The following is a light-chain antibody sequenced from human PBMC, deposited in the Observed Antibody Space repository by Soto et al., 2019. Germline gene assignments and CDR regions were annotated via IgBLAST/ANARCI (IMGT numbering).Light chain of an antibody. CDR3: QQYKDNPWT. CDR1: QSIVDW. V-gene: IGKV1-5*03. Sequence: DIQMTQSPSTLSASVGDRVTFGCRASQSIVDWLAWYQQKPGKAPKLLIYKASNLESGVPSRFGGSGSGSQFTLTISNLHPDDFATYYCQQYKDNPWTFGQGTQVEFK. J-gene: IGKJ1*01. CDR2: KAS.